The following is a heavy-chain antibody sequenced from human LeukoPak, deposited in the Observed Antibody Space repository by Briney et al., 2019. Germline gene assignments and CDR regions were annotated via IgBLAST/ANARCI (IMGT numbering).Heavy chain of an antibody. CDR2: FDPEDGET. Sequence: ASVKVSCKVSGYTFTELSMHWVRQAPGKGLEWMGGFDPEDGETIYAQKFQGRVTMTEDTSTDTAYMELSSLRSEDTAVYYCATNRLTIFGVVAGFDPWGQGTLVTVSS. D-gene: IGHD3-3*01. J-gene: IGHJ5*02. CDR1: GYTFTELS. CDR3: ATNRLTIFGVVAGFDP. V-gene: IGHV1-24*01.